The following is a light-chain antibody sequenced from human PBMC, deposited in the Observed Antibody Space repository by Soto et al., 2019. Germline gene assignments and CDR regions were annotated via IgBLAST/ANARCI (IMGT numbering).Light chain of an antibody. CDR1: QTISSW. CDR2: KAS. V-gene: IGKV1-5*03. CDR3: QQYHSWT. J-gene: IGKJ1*01. Sequence: DIQMTQSPSTLSGSVGDRVTITCRASQTISSWLAWYQQKPGKAPKLLIYKASTLKSGVPSRFSGSGSGTEFTLTISSLQPDDFATYYCQQYHSWTFGQGTKVEIK.